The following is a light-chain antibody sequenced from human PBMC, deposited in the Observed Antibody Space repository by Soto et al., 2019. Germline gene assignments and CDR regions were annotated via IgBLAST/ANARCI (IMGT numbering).Light chain of an antibody. CDR2: EVN. CDR3: FSYAGSPWV. CDR1: SSDVGGYNY. J-gene: IGLJ3*02. Sequence: QSALTQPRSVSGSPGQSVTISCTGTSSDVGGYNYVSWYQQHPGKAPKLMIYEVNKRPSGVPDPFSVSKSGNTAYLTISGLQAEDEADYYCFSYAGSPWVFGGGTKLTVL. V-gene: IGLV2-11*01.